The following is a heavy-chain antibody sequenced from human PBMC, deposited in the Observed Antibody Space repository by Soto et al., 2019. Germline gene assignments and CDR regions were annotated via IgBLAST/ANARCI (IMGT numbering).Heavy chain of an antibody. V-gene: IGHV3-23*01. J-gene: IGHJ6*02. CDR1: GFTFSTYT. CDR2: ISVSGDNT. CDR3: ARDATPYYDFWSGYPAPYYYYGMDV. Sequence: SLRLSCAASGFTFSTYTMSWVRQAAGKGLEWVSAISVSGDNTYYADSVKGRFTVSRDHSKNTLYLLMNSLRAEDTAVYYCARDATPYYDFWSGYPAPYYYYGMDVWGQGTTVTVSS. D-gene: IGHD3-3*01.